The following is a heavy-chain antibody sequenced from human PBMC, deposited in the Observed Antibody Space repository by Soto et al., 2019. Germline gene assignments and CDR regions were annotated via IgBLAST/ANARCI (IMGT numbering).Heavy chain of an antibody. V-gene: IGHV3-23*01. D-gene: IGHD4-17*01. J-gene: IGHJ3*01. CDR1: GFTFSPYA. CDR2: ISGSGGST. Sequence: GGSLRLSCAASGFTFSPYAMSWVRQAPGKGLEWVSGISGSGGSTYYADSVKGRFTISSDNSTNTLCLQMNNLRAEDTATYYCATCMPTVIPGEAFDVWGQGTMVTVSS. CDR3: ATCMPTVIPGEAFDV.